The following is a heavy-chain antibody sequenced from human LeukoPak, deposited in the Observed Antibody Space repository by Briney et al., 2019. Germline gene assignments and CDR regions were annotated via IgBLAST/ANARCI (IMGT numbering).Heavy chain of an antibody. V-gene: IGHV1-2*02. Sequence: ASVKVSCKASGFTFTGYYLHWVRQAPGQGLEWMGWINPNSGGTKYAQKFQGRVTMTRDTSISTAYMELNSLLSDDTAVYYCARDGGSYRPFDQWGQGTLITVSS. D-gene: IGHD1-26*01. CDR3: ARDGGSYRPFDQ. J-gene: IGHJ4*02. CDR2: INPNSGGT. CDR1: GFTFTGYY.